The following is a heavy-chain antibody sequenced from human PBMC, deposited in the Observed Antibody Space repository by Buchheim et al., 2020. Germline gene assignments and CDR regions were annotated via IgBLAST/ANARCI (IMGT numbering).Heavy chain of an antibody. J-gene: IGHJ4*02. Sequence: QVQLVESGGGVVQPGRSLRLSCAASGFTFSSYAMHWVRQAPGKGLEWVAVISYDGSNKYYADSVKGRFTISRDNSKNPLYLQMNSLRAEDTAVYYCAREGDGYFDYWGQGTL. V-gene: IGHV3-30*04. D-gene: IGHD5-24*01. CDR1: GFTFSSYA. CDR3: AREGDGYFDY. CDR2: ISYDGSNK.